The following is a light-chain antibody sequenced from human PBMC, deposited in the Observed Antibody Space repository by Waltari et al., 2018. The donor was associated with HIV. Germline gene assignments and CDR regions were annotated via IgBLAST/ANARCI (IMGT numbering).Light chain of an antibody. CDR1: NLGDKY. V-gene: IGLV3-1*01. J-gene: IGLJ2*01. CDR2: HDN. Sequence: SYELTQPPSVSVSPGQTASITCSGHNLGDKYACWYQQKSGQSPVLVIYHDNNRPSGIPERFSGSNSGNTATLTISGTQAMDEADYYCQAWDSSHVVFGGGTKLTVL. CDR3: QAWDSSHVV.